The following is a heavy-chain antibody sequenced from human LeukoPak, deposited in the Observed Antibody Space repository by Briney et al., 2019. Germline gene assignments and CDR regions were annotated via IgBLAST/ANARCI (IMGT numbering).Heavy chain of an antibody. Sequence: SETLSLTCTVSGYSITSGYDWGWIRQPPGKGLGWIASIYYRRTTYYNPSLKSRVTISINTSTNQFSLRLSSMTAADTAVYYCARSHPLPSGYHDYWGQGALVTVSS. V-gene: IGHV4-38-2*02. J-gene: IGHJ4*02. CDR2: IYYRRTT. D-gene: IGHD3-22*01. CDR3: ARSHPLPSGYHDY. CDR1: GYSITSGYD.